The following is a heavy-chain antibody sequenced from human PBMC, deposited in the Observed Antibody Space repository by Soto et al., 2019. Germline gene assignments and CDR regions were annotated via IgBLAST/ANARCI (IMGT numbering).Heavy chain of an antibody. J-gene: IGHJ3*02. CDR3: ARDRDYDSSGYRSDAFDI. D-gene: IGHD3-22*01. CDR1: GYTFTSCY. Sequence: QVQLVQSGAEVKKPGASVKVSCKASGYTFTSCYMHWVRQAPGQGLEWMGIINPSGGSTSYAQKFQGRVTMTRDTSTSTVYMELSSLRSEDTAVYYCARDRDYDSSGYRSDAFDIWGQGTMVTVSS. V-gene: IGHV1-46*01. CDR2: INPSGGST.